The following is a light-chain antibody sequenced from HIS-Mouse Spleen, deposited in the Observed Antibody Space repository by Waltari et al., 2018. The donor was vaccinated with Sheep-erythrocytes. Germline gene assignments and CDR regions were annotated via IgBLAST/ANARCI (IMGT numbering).Light chain of an antibody. J-gene: IGKJ2*01. CDR2: DAS. CDR3: QQRSNWYT. V-gene: IGKV3-11*01. CDR1: QSVSSY. Sequence: IVLTQSPATLSLSPGDRATLSCRASQSVSSYVAWYQQKPGQAPRLLISDASNRATASPARFSGSGSGTDFTLTISSLEPEDFAVYYGQQRSNWYTFGQGTELEI.